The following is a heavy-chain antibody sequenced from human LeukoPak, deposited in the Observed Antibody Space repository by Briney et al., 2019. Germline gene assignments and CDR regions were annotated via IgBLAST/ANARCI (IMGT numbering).Heavy chain of an antibody. CDR2: IYYSGST. V-gene: IGHV4-59*01. CDR1: GGSISSYY. D-gene: IGHD2-15*01. Sequence: PSETLSLTCTVSGGSISSYYWSWIRQPPGKGLEWIGYIYYSGSTNYNPSLKSRVTISVDTSKNQFSLKLSSVTAADTAVYYCAGCGSGGSCYDRYFDPWGQGTLVTVSS. J-gene: IGHJ5*02. CDR3: AGCGSGGSCYDRYFDP.